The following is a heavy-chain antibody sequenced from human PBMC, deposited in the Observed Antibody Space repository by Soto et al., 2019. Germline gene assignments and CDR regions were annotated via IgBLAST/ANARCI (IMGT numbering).Heavy chain of an antibody. CDR1: GGSISSSNW. D-gene: IGHD6-13*01. V-gene: IGHV4-4*02. J-gene: IGHJ5*02. Sequence: PSETLSLTCAVSGGSISSSNWWSWVRQPPGKGLEWIGEIYHSGSTNYNPSLKSRVTISVDKPKNQFSLKLSSVTAADTAVYYCARIPVRAAAGTGGRWFDPWGQGTLVTVSS. CDR2: IYHSGST. CDR3: ARIPVRAAAGTGGRWFDP.